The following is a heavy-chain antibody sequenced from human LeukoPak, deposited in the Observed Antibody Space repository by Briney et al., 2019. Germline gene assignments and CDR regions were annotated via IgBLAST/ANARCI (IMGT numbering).Heavy chain of an antibody. Sequence: SETLSLTCAVYGGSFSGYYWSWIRQPPGKGLEWIGEINHSGSTNYNPSLKSRVTISVDTSKNQFSLKLSSVTAADTAVYYCARAPPDIAVAGTAFDYWGQGTLVTVSS. CDR1: GGSFSGYY. CDR2: INHSGST. J-gene: IGHJ4*02. V-gene: IGHV4-34*01. D-gene: IGHD6-19*01. CDR3: ARAPPDIAVAGTAFDY.